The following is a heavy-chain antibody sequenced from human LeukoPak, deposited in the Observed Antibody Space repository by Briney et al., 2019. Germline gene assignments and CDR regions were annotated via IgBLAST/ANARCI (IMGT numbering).Heavy chain of an antibody. CDR3: ARDRYGDGFAHFDY. CDR1: GYTFTSYA. CDR2: ITPSGGT. J-gene: IGHJ4*02. Sequence: ASVKVPCKASGYTFTSYAMHWVRQAPGHGLEWMGWITPSGGTNYPQKFQGRVAITRDTSITTAYMDLSRLTSDDTAVYYCARDRYGDGFAHFDYWGQGALVTVSS. V-gene: IGHV1-2*02. D-gene: IGHD5-24*01.